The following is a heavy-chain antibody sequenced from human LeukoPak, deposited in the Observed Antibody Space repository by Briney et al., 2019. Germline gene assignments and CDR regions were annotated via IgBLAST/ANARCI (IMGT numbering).Heavy chain of an antibody. Sequence: EASVKVSCKASGYTFTDYHAHWVRQAPGQGLEWMGWINPNSGGTNYAQKFQGRVTMTRDTSINTAYMELSRLTSDDTAVYYCARDRDSSGTPGYWGQGTLVTVSS. V-gene: IGHV1-2*02. CDR2: INPNSGGT. CDR3: ARDRDSSGTPGY. CDR1: GYTFTDYH. D-gene: IGHD6-19*01. J-gene: IGHJ4*02.